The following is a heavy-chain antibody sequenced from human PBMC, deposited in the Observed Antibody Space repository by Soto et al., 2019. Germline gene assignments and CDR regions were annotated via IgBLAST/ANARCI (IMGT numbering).Heavy chain of an antibody. CDR3: AGWLQFYGAIDS. Sequence: PGGSLRLSCAASGFNFNSYAMHWVRQAPGKGLEWVAFISHDGNKKYYADSVKGRFTISRDNSKNTLFLQMNSLRDDDSALYYYAGWLQFYGAIDSWGQGTLVTVSS. D-gene: IGHD5-12*01. CDR1: GFNFNSYA. V-gene: IGHV3-30-3*01. J-gene: IGHJ4*02. CDR2: ISHDGNKK.